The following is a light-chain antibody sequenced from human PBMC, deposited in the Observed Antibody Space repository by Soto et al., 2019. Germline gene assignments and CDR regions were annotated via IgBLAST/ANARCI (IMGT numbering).Light chain of an antibody. CDR1: QDSSNY. Sequence: IQMTQSPSSLSASVGDRVTITCQASQDSSNYLNWYQQKPGKAPKLLIYAASTLQSGVPSRFSGSGSGTDFTLTISSLQPEDFATYYCLLDFRYFWAFGQGTKVDIK. CDR2: AAS. V-gene: IGKV1-6*01. J-gene: IGKJ1*01. CDR3: LLDFRYFWA.